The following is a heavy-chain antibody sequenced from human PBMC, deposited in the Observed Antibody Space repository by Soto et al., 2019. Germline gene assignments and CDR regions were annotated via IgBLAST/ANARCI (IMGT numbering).Heavy chain of an antibody. V-gene: IGHV3-11*01. D-gene: IGHD2-21*02. CDR2: ISNSGNTI. J-gene: IGHJ3*01. CDR3: ARIGDCGGDCYAFDV. CDR1: AFTLTDYY. Sequence: QVQLVESGGGSVKPGGSLRLSCEASAFTLTDYYMSWSRQAPGKGLEWLSYISNSGNTIYYADSVKGRFTISRDSAKNSLFLQIKSLRAEDTAVYYCARIGDCGGDCYAFDVWGQGTMVSVSS.